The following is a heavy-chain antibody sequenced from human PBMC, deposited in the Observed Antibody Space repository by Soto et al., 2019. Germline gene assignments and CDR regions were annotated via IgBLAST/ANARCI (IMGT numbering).Heavy chain of an antibody. CDR3: ARDLTVVPAARGFDY. Sequence: GASVKVSCKASGGTFSSYTISWVRQAPGQGLEWMGRIIPILGIANYAQKFQGRVTITADKSTSTAYMELSSLRSEDTAVYYCARDLTVVPAARGFDYWGQGTLVTVSS. CDR2: IIPILGIA. V-gene: IGHV1-69*04. J-gene: IGHJ4*02. CDR1: GGTFSSYT. D-gene: IGHD2-2*01.